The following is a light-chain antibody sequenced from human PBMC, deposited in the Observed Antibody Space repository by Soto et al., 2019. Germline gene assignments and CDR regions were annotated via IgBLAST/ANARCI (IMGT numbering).Light chain of an antibody. CDR1: QSVSTY. CDR2: GAS. Sequence: ETVLTQSPATLSLSPGESATLSCRASQSVSTYLAWCQQKPGQAPRLLIYGASSRATGVPDRFSGSGSGTDFTLTISRLEPEDFAVYYCQQYGSSPPWTFGQGTKVDIK. CDR3: QQYGSSPPWT. V-gene: IGKV3-20*01. J-gene: IGKJ1*01.